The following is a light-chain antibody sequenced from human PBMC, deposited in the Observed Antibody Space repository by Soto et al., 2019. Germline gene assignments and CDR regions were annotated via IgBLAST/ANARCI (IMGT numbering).Light chain of an antibody. V-gene: IGKV1-6*01. CDR1: QGIRND. CDR3: LQDYNYPWT. J-gene: IGKJ1*01. CDR2: AAS. Sequence: AIQMTQSPSSLSASVGDRVTITCRASQGIRNDLGWYQQKPGKAPKLLIYAASSLQSGVPSRFSGSGSGTDFNLTIRSLQPEDFATYYCLQDYNYPWTFGQGTKLEIK.